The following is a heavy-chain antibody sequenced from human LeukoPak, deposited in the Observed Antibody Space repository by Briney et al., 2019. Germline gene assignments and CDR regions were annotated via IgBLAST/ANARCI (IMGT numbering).Heavy chain of an antibody. CDR3: ARLSPPIASFCSGGTCYSGGFDP. CDR2: ITTYNGNT. CDR1: GYAFTSYG. D-gene: IGHD2-15*01. V-gene: IGHV1-18*01. J-gene: IGHJ5*02. Sequence: ASVKVSCKASGYAFTSYGITWVRQAPGQGLEWMGWITTYNGNTYYAQNFQGRVTMTADTSTSTAYMEVRSLRSDDTAVYYCARLSPPIASFCSGGTCYSGGFDPWGQGTLVTVSS.